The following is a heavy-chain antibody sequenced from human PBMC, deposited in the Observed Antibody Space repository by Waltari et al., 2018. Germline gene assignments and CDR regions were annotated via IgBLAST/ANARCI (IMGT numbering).Heavy chain of an antibody. Sequence: QITLKESGPTLMKPTQTLTLTCASSGFSLTTGSVAVGWIRQPPGKAPEWLALIYGNDDKKYSPSLRSRLTITKDSSENQVVLTMTNVDPVDTATYYCAHRYFSNFDYWGQGTLVTVSS. CDR3: AHRYFSNFDY. V-gene: IGHV2-5*01. CDR1: GFSLTTGSVA. CDR2: IYGNDDK. D-gene: IGHD3-9*01. J-gene: IGHJ4*02.